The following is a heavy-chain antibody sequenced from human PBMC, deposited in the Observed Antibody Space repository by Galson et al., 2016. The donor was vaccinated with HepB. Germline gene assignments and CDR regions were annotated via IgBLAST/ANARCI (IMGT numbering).Heavy chain of an antibody. CDR1: GDSVSSSSYY. J-gene: IGHJ4*02. V-gene: IGHV4-39*02. CDR3: ARESILSSSCVDF. CDR2: IYYSGST. Sequence: SETLSLTCTVSGDSVSSSSYYWDWIRQPPGKGLEWIGSIYYSGSTYHNPSLKSRPSMSVDTSKNQFALKLSSVTAADTAVYYCARESILSSSCVDFWGQGTRVAVSS. D-gene: IGHD6-13*01.